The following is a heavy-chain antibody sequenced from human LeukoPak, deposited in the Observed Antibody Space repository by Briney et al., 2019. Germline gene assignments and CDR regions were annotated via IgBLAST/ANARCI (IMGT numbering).Heavy chain of an antibody. Sequence: SETLSLTCTVSGGSISPYYWSWIRQPPGKGLEWIGYIYSSANTNYNPSLKGRVTMSVDTSKNQFSLTLSSVTAADTAVYYCARDLITMVRGVITGPNWFDPWGQGTLVTVSS. CDR3: ARDLITMVRGVITGPNWFDP. J-gene: IGHJ5*02. CDR1: GGSISPYY. CDR2: IYSSANT. D-gene: IGHD3-10*01. V-gene: IGHV4-4*08.